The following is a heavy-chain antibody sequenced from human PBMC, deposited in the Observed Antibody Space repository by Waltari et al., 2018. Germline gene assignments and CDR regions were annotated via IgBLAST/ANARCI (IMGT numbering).Heavy chain of an antibody. D-gene: IGHD3-22*01. CDR2: IDYSGST. J-gene: IGHJ2*01. CDR1: GGSISSYY. CDR3: ARGSGSGYYNRIWYFDL. Sequence: QVQLQESGPGLVKPSVTLSLTCTDSGGSISSYYWSWIRQPPGKGLEWIGYIDYSGSTNYNPTLKSRVTISVDTSKNQFSLKLSSVTAADTAVYYCARGSGSGYYNRIWYFDLWGRGTLVTVSS. V-gene: IGHV4-59*01.